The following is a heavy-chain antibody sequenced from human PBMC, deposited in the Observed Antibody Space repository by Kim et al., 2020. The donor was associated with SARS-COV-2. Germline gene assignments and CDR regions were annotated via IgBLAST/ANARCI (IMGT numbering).Heavy chain of an antibody. Sequence: GGSLRLSCAVSGIPFSNAWMNWVRQAPGRGLEWVGRIKSLSDGGTSDYAAPVKGSFTISRDDSKNTLYLQMNSLKSEDAGVYYYTTVSMRWGQGTLVTVSS. CDR3: TTVSMR. CDR2: IKSLSDGGTS. J-gene: IGHJ4*02. D-gene: IGHD2-2*01. CDR1: GIPFSNAW. V-gene: IGHV3-15*01.